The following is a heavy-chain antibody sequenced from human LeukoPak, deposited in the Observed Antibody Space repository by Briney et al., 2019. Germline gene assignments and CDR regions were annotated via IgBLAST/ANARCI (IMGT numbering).Heavy chain of an antibody. V-gene: IGHV3-23*01. CDR1: GFTFGSYG. CDR2: ISPSGDRT. Sequence: GGSLRLSCADSGFTFGSYGMRWVRQAPGKGLEWVSFISPSGDRTSNADSVGGRFTISRDNPRDTLYLQMNSLRDEDTAGYYCTIMHGYYDGSGYWVQWGQGTLVTVSS. J-gene: IGHJ4*02. CDR3: TIMHGYYDGSGYWVQ. D-gene: IGHD3-22*01.